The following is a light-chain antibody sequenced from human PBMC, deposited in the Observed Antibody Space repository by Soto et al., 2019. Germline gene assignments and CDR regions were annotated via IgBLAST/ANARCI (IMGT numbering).Light chain of an antibody. J-gene: IGKJ1*01. CDR2: GES. Sequence: EIVLTQSPGTLSLSPGERATLSCRASHTISSSYLAWYQQKPGQAPRLLVYGESSRASGIPARFSGSGSGTDVTLTINSLEAGDFAVYYCQQYAGSPWTFGQGTRVDMK. CDR1: HTISSSY. CDR3: QQYAGSPWT. V-gene: IGKV3-20*01.